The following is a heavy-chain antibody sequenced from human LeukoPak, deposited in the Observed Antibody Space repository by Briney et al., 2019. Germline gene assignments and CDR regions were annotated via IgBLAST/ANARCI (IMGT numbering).Heavy chain of an antibody. Sequence: PGGSLRLSCAASGFTFSTCWMHWVRQAPGKGLVWVSRINGDGSSSTYADSVKGRFTISRDNAKNTLYLQMNSLRTEDTAVYYCTRNPGMDVWGQGTTVTVSS. CDR3: TRNPGMDV. CDR1: GFTFSTCW. V-gene: IGHV3-74*01. CDR2: INGDGSSS. J-gene: IGHJ6*02.